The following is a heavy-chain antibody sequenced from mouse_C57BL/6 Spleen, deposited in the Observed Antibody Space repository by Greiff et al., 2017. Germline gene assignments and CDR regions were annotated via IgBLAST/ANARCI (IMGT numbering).Heavy chain of an antibody. Sequence: EVQRVESEGGLVQPGSSMKLSCTASGFTFSDYYMAWVRQVPEKGLEWVANINYDGSSTYYLDSLKSRFIISRDNAKNILYLQMSSLKSEDTATYYCARISTAQGFAYWGQGTLVTVSA. CDR2: INYDGSST. D-gene: IGHD3-2*02. V-gene: IGHV5-16*01. J-gene: IGHJ3*01. CDR1: GFTFSDYY. CDR3: ARISTAQGFAY.